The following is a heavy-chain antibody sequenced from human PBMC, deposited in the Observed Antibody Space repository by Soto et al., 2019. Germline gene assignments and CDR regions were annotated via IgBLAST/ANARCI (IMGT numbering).Heavy chain of an antibody. CDR2: ISYDGSNK. CDR3: AKLSGSFYYDSSGYNQIDY. J-gene: IGHJ4*02. Sequence: GGSLRLSCAASGFTFSSYGMHWVRQAPGKGLEWVAVISYDGSNKYYADSVKGRFTISRDNSKNTLYLQMNSLRAEDTAVYYCAKLSGSFYYDSSGYNQIDYWGQGTLVTVSS. D-gene: IGHD3-22*01. V-gene: IGHV3-30*18. CDR1: GFTFSSYG.